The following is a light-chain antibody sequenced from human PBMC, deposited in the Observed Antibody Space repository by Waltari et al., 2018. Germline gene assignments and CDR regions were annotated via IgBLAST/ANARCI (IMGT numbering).Light chain of an antibody. CDR1: NSDVGRYNL. CDR3: SSYAGGSTVI. CDR2: EVT. Sequence: QSALTQPASVSGSPGQSTPISCPGTNSDVGRYNLVSWYQQPPGKASKLTLYEVTKRPSRVPNRFSGSKSGNTASLTISGLQAEDEADYYCSSYAGGSTVIFGGGTKVTVL. V-gene: IGLV2-23*02. J-gene: IGLJ2*01.